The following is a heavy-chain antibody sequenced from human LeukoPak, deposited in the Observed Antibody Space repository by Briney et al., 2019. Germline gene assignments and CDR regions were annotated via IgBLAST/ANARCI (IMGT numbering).Heavy chain of an antibody. CDR1: GGSISSYY. V-gene: IGHV4-4*07. CDR3: AAVAVAGTPDYYYYMDV. CDR2: IYTSGST. D-gene: IGHD6-19*01. Sequence: SETLSLTCTVSGGSISSYYWSWIRQPAGKGLEWLGRIYTSGSTNYNPSLKSRVTMSVDTSKNQFSLKLSSVTAADTAVYYCAAVAVAGTPDYYYYMDVWGKGTTVTVSS. J-gene: IGHJ6*03.